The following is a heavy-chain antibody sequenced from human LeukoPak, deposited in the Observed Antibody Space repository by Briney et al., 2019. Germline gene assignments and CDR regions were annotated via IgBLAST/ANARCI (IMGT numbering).Heavy chain of an antibody. CDR3: ARVTAWYYYGSGSLDY. CDR1: GYSISSGYY. Sequence: SETLSLTCAVSGYSISSGYYWGWIRQPPGKGLEWIGSIYHSGSTYYNPSLKSRVTISVDTSKNQFSLKLSSVTAADTAVYYCARVTAWYYYGSGSLDYWGQGTLVTVPS. J-gene: IGHJ4*02. D-gene: IGHD3-10*01. CDR2: IYHSGST. V-gene: IGHV4-38-2*01.